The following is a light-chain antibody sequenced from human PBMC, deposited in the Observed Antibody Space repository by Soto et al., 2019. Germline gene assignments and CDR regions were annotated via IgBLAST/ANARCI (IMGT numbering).Light chain of an antibody. CDR2: EVS. CDR1: SSDVGGYNY. CDR3: ISYTSSSTWV. Sequence: QDVLTQPASVSGSPGQSITISCTRTSSDVGGYNYVSWYQQHPGKAPKLMIYEVSNRPSGVSDRFSGSRSGNTASLTISGLQAEDESDYYCISYTSSSTWVFGGGTKLTVL. J-gene: IGLJ3*02. V-gene: IGLV2-14*01.